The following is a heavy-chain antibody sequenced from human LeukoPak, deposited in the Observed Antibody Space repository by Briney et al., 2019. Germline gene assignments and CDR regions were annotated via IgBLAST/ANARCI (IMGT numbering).Heavy chain of an antibody. J-gene: IGHJ4*02. CDR2: INYSGST. V-gene: IGHV4-59*01. CDR3: ARGGYSGYDFAY. Sequence: SETLSLTCTVSGGSISSYYWSWVRQPPGKGLEWIGDINYSGSTNYNPSLKSRVRISVDKSKTQFSLKLSSVTAADTAVYYCARGGYSGYDFAYWGQGTLVTVSS. CDR1: GGSISSYY. D-gene: IGHD5-12*01.